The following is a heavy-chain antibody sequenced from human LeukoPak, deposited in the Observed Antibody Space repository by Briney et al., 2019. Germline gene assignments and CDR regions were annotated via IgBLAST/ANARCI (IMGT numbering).Heavy chain of an antibody. Sequence: ASVKVSCKASGGTFSSYAISWVRQATGQGLEWMGWMNPNSGNTGYAQKFQGRVTMTRNTSISTAYMELSSLRSEDTAVYYCARVFRLGRFDPWGQGTLVTVSS. CDR3: ARVFRLGRFDP. CDR1: GGTFSSYA. V-gene: IGHV1-8*02. CDR2: MNPNSGNT. D-gene: IGHD3/OR15-3a*01. J-gene: IGHJ5*02.